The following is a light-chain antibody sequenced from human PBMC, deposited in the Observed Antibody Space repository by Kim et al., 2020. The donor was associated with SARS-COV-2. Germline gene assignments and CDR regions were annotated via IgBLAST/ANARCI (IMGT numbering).Light chain of an antibody. Sequence: SYELTQPPSVSVSPGQTASITCSGDKLGYKYACWYQQKPGQSPVLVIYQDSKRPSGIPERFSGSNSGNTATLTISGTQAMDEADYYCQAWDRSTYVFGTG. J-gene: IGLJ1*01. CDR3: QAWDRSTYV. CDR1: KLGYKY. CDR2: QDS. V-gene: IGLV3-1*01.